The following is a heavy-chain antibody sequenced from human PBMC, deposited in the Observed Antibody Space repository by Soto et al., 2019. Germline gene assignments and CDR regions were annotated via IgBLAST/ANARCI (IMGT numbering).Heavy chain of an antibody. CDR1: GDRVSSNSAA. V-gene: IGHV6-1*01. CDR2: TYYRSKWYN. J-gene: IGHJ4*02. D-gene: IGHD6-13*01. CDR3: ARDGSSSSSHSSSWYFNY. Sequence: SQTLSLTCAISGDRVSSNSAAWNWIRQSPSRGLEWLGRTYYRSKWYNDYAVSVKSRITINPDTSKNQFSLQLNSVTPEDTAVYYCARDGSSSSSHSSSWYFNYWGQGTLVTVSS.